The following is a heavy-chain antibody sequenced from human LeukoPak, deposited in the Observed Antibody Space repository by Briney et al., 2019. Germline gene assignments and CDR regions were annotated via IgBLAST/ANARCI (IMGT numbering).Heavy chain of an antibody. D-gene: IGHD2-2*01. V-gene: IGHV3-7*03. CDR1: GFTFSSYW. Sequence: PGGSLRLSCAASGFTFSSYWMSWVRQAPGKGLEWVANIKQGGSEKYYVDSVKGRFTISRDNAKNSLYLQMNSLRAEDTAVYYCARGRVPAALYYYYYGMDVWGKGTTVTVSS. CDR2: IKQGGSEK. J-gene: IGHJ6*04. CDR3: ARGRVPAALYYYYYGMDV.